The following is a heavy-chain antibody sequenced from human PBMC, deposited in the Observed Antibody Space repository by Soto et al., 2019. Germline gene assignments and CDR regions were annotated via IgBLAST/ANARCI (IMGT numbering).Heavy chain of an antibody. Sequence: SETLSLTCAVYGGSFSGYYWTWIRQPPGTGLEWIGEINHSGSTNYNPSHKSRVTISKDTSKNQFSLKLTSMTAADTAVYYCARDKITGLFDYWGQGTLVTVS. D-gene: IGHD2-8*02. CDR3: ARDKITGLFDY. J-gene: IGHJ4*02. CDR1: GGSFSGYY. V-gene: IGHV4-34*01. CDR2: INHSGST.